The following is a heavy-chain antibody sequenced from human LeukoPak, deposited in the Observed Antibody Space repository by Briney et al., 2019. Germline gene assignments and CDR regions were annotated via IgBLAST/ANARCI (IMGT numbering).Heavy chain of an antibody. Sequence: GGSLRLSCAASGFTFSNYAMSWVRQAPGKGLECVSGISGSGGSTYYADSVKGRFTISRDNSKNTLYLQMNSLRAEDTAVYYCARGISSGDFEYWGQGTLVTVSS. V-gene: IGHV3-23*01. D-gene: IGHD6-19*01. CDR3: ARGISSGDFEY. CDR2: ISGSGGST. J-gene: IGHJ4*02. CDR1: GFTFSNYA.